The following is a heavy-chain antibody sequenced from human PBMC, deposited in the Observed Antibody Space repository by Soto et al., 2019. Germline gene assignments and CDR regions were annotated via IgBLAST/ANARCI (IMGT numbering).Heavy chain of an antibody. D-gene: IGHD1-26*01. J-gene: IGHJ4*02. CDR2: IYYSGST. Sequence: PSETLSLTCTVSGGSISSSSYYWGWIRQPPGKGLEWIGSIYYSGSTYYNPSLKSRVTISVDTSKNQFSLKLSSVTAADTAVYYCARQEGRELQLSIDYWGQGTLVTVSS. CDR3: ARQEGRELQLSIDY. CDR1: GGSISSSSYY. V-gene: IGHV4-39*01.